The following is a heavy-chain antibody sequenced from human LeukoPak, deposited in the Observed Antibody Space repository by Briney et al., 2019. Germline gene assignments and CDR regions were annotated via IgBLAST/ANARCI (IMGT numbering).Heavy chain of an antibody. D-gene: IGHD6-19*01. V-gene: IGHV4-34*01. CDR1: GGSFSGYY. J-gene: IGHJ3*02. CDR3: ARDIAVAGTRDAPDAFDI. Sequence: SETLSLTCAVYGGSFSGYYWSWIRQPPGKGLEWIGEINHSGSTNYNPSLKSRVTISVDTSKNQFSLKLSSVTAADTAVYYCARDIAVAGTRDAPDAFDIWGQGTWSPSLQ. CDR2: INHSGST.